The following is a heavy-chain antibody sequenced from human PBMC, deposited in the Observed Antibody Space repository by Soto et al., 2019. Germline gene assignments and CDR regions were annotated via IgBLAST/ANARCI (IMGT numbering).Heavy chain of an antibody. Sequence: SQTLSLTCAISGDSVSSNSGAWSWIRQSPSRGLEWLGRTFYRSKWYSDYAVSLRGRITINSDTSKKQFSLQLNSVTPADMAISCCARDRRGYSTSFAMDVWGQGTPVTVSS. D-gene: IGHD6-6*01. CDR3: ARDRRGYSTSFAMDV. V-gene: IGHV6-1*01. J-gene: IGHJ6*02. CDR1: GDSVSSNSGA. CDR2: TFYRSKWYS.